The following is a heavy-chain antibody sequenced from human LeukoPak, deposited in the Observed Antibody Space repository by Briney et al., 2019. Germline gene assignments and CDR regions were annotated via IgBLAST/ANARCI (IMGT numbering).Heavy chain of an antibody. CDR1: GGSISSYY. Sequence: SETLSLTCTVSGGSISSYYWSWIRQPPGKGLEWIGYIYYSGSTNYNPSLKSRVTISVDTSKNQFSLKLSSVTAADTAVYYCARAEAYYDILTGYDYYYYYMDVWGKGTTVTISS. CDR2: IYYSGST. J-gene: IGHJ6*03. CDR3: ARAEAYYDILTGYDYYYYYMDV. D-gene: IGHD3-9*01. V-gene: IGHV4-59*01.